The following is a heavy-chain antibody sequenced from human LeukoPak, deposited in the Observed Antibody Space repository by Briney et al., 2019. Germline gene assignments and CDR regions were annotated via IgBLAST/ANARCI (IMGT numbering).Heavy chain of an antibody. CDR1: GFDFSSSW. CDR2: IKGDGIST. V-gene: IGHV3-74*01. D-gene: IGHD3-10*01. CDR3: AKRSRRLTVVRGVPREDV. Sequence: GGSLRLSCAASGFDFSSSWMHWVRHAPGQGLVWVSRIKGDGISTNYADSVKGRFTISRDNSKNTLYLQMNSLRAEDTAVYYCAKRSRRLTVVRGVPREDVWGQGTSVTVSS. J-gene: IGHJ6*02.